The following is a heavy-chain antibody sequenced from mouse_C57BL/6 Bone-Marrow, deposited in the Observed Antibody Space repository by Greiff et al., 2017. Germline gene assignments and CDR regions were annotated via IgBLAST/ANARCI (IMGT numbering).Heavy chain of an antibody. CDR3: ARGLYYYGSSDYAMDY. Sequence: VQLKESGPALVKPSQTVSLTCTVTGYSITNGNHWWNWIRQVSGSKLEWIGYISSSGSTDSNPSLKSRISITRDTYKNQLFLQLNSVTTEDIATYYCARGLYYYGSSDYAMDYWGQGTSFTVSS. D-gene: IGHD1-1*01. CDR1: GYSITNGNHW. V-gene: IGHV3-4*01. J-gene: IGHJ4*01. CDR2: ISSSGST.